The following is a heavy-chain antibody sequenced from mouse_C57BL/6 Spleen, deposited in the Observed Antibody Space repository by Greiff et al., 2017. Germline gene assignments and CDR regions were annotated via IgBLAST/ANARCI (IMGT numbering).Heavy chain of an antibody. V-gene: IGHV1-64*01. D-gene: IGHD3-2*02. CDR2: IHPNSGST. J-gene: IGHJ4*01. CDR1: GYTFTSYW. Sequence: QVHVKQPGAELVKPGASVKLSCKASGYTFTSYWMHWVKQRPGQGLEWIGMIHPNSGSTNYNEKFKSKATLTVDKSSSTAYMQLSSLTSEDSAVYYCASSSGFYAMDYWGQGTSVTVSS. CDR3: ASSSGFYAMDY.